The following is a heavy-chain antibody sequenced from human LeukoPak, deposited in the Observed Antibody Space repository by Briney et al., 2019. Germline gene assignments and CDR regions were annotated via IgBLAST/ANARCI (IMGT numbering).Heavy chain of an antibody. J-gene: IGHJ4*02. Sequence: SQTLSLTCTVSGGSIGSGGYYWSWIRQHPGKGLEWIGYIYYSGSTYYNPSLKSRVTISVDTSKNQFSLKLSSVTAADSAVYYCARGHDILTGGYDYWGQGTLVTVSS. V-gene: IGHV4-31*03. CDR2: IYYSGST. D-gene: IGHD3-9*01. CDR3: ARGHDILTGGYDY. CDR1: GGSIGSGGYY.